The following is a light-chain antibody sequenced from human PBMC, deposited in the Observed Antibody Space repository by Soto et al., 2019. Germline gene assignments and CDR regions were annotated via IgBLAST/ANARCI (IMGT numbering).Light chain of an antibody. Sequence: QSVLTQPPSASGSPGQSATISCTGTSSDVGGYNYVSWYQHHPGKAPKLMIYEVSKRPSGVPDRFSGSKSGNTASLTVSGLQAEDEADYYCSSYAGSNIVVFGGGTKLTVL. CDR1: SSDVGGYNY. J-gene: IGLJ2*01. CDR2: EVS. V-gene: IGLV2-8*01. CDR3: SSYAGSNIVV.